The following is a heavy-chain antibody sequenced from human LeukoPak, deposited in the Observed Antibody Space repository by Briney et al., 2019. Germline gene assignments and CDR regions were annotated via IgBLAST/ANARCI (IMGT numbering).Heavy chain of an antibody. V-gene: IGHV4-34*01. CDR3: AREHLRRDGYNLAYYYGMDV. Sequence: ASETLSLTCAVYGGSFSGYYWSWIRQPPGKGLEWIGEINHSGSTNYNPSLKSRVTISVDTSKDQFSLKLSSVTAADTAVYYCAREHLRRDGYNLAYYYGMDVWGQGTTVTVSS. J-gene: IGHJ6*02. CDR1: GGSFSGYY. D-gene: IGHD5-24*01. CDR2: INHSGST.